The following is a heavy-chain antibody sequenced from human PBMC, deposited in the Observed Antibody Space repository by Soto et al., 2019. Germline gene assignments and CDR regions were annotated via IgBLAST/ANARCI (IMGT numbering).Heavy chain of an antibody. CDR3: ARGSTDSYPGSRIFDF. CDR2: ITDTGGDA. J-gene: IGHJ4*02. Sequence: RRLSCVASGLTFGSRAMTWVRQAPGEGLQWVSTITDTGGDAKYADSVRGRFVISRDNSKKTLYLQMTSLTAEDSAMYYCARGSTDSYPGSRIFDFWGRGTLVTVSS. D-gene: IGHD3-10*01. V-gene: IGHV3-23*01. CDR1: GLTFGSRA.